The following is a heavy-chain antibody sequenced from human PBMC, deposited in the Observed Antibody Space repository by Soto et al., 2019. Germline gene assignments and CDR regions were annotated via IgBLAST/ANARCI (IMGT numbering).Heavy chain of an antibody. CDR2: IYFSGST. V-gene: IGHV4-30-4*01. Sequence: SETLSLTCTVSGGSIGIGDYYWSWIRQPPGKGLEWIGYIYFSGSTYYNPSLKSRVTISVDTSKNQFSLKLSSVTAADTAVYYCARSDGRYWGQGTLVTVS. CDR1: GGSIGIGDYY. J-gene: IGHJ4*02. CDR3: ARSDGRY.